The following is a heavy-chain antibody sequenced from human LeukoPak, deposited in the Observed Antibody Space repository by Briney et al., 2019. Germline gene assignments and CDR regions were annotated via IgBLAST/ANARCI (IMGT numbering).Heavy chain of an antibody. Sequence: GGSLILSCAASGFTFSSFWMSWVRQAPGKGLEWVANIKQDGSEKNYVDSVKGRFTISRDNAKNSLFLQMNSLRAEDTAVYFCARDSSGPDYWGQGTLVTVSS. CDR3: ARDSSGPDY. CDR1: GFTFSSFW. V-gene: IGHV3-7*01. D-gene: IGHD6-19*01. J-gene: IGHJ4*02. CDR2: IKQDGSEK.